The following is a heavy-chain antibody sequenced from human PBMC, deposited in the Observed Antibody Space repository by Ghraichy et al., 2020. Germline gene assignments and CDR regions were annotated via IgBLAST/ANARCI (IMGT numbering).Heavy chain of an antibody. J-gene: IGHJ5*02. V-gene: IGHV4-59*08. Sequence: SETLSLTCTVSGGSISSYYWSWIRQPPGKGLEWIGYIYYSGSTNYNPSLKSRVTISVDTSKNQFSLKLTSVTAADTAVYYCARRVVGTSTGQGNWFDPWGQGTLVTVSS. CDR2: IYYSGST. CDR3: ARRVVGTSTGQGNWFDP. CDR1: GGSISSYY. D-gene: IGHD1-26*01.